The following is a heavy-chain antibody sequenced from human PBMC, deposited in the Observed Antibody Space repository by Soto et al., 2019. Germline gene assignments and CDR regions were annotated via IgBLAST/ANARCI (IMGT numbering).Heavy chain of an antibody. D-gene: IGHD3-3*01. Sequence: ASVKVSCKTSGYRFTNYGMHWVRQAPGQGLEWMGWINAGTGHTAFSQKLQGRVTINRDTSASKAYMELNNLKYEYTAVYYCARDAKVFGVINNPYDFWG. CDR1: GYRFTNYG. V-gene: IGHV1-3*01. J-gene: IGHJ4*01. CDR3: ARDAKVFGVINNPYDF. CDR2: INAGTGHT.